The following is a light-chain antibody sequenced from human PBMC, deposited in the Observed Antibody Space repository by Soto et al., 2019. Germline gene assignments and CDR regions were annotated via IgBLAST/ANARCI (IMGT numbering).Light chain of an antibody. Sequence: DIRMTQFPSTLSESIRDRVTIICRASQSISSWLAWYQQKPGTAPKLLIYHASTLESGVPSRFSGSGSGTEFTLTISSLQPDDFATYYCQQYNSYSFGQGTKVDI. V-gene: IGKV1-5*02. CDR2: HAS. J-gene: IGKJ1*01. CDR1: QSISSW. CDR3: QQYNSYS.